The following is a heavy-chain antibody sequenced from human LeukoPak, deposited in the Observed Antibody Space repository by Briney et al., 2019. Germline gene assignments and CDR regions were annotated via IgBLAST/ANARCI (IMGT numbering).Heavy chain of an antibody. CDR3: ARDRSVMVPDASAD. V-gene: IGHV1-69*04. CDR1: GGTFDTYA. CDR2: IVPIIAKA. Sequence: SVKVSCKASGGTFDTYAISWVRQAPGQGLEWMGRIVPIIAKAKHAQKLQVRLTITADRATSTPYMELSGLTSEDTAIYFCARDRSVMVPDASADWCQGARVTVSS. D-gene: IGHD4/OR15-4a*01. J-gene: IGHJ1*01.